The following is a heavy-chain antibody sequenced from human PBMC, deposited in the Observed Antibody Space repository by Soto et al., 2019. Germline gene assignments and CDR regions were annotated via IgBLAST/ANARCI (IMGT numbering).Heavy chain of an antibody. CDR3: AKQTRSGGTYTSFDY. J-gene: IGHJ4*02. Sequence: GGSLRLSCAASGFTFTSYIMTWVRQAPGKGLEWVSAISGSGGSTYYADSVKGRSTISRDNSKNTLFLQMNSLRAEDTAVYYCAKQTRSGGTYTSFDYWGQGTLVTVSS. CDR2: ISGSGGST. V-gene: IGHV3-23*01. CDR1: GFTFTSYI. D-gene: IGHD3-16*01.